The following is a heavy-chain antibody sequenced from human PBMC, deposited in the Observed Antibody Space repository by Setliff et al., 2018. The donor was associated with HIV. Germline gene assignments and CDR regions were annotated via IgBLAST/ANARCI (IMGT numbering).Heavy chain of an antibody. CDR3: ERSGPVWFGEPPYYFDS. Sequence: SETLSLTCTVSGGSLSSTTYYWGWIRQPPGKGLEWIGIIDYSGNTYYNPSLKSRITISVDTSKNQFSLKLSSVTAADTAVYYCERSGPVWFGEPPYYFDSW. CDR1: GGSLSSTTYY. CDR2: IDYSGNT. D-gene: IGHD3-10*01. V-gene: IGHV4-39*07. J-gene: IGHJ4*01.